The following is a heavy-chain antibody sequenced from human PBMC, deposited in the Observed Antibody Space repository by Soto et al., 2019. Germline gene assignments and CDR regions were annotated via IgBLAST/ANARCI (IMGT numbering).Heavy chain of an antibody. CDR3: GRETNGDYGDIDY. J-gene: IGHJ4*02. V-gene: IGHV3-23*01. D-gene: IGHD4-17*01. Sequence: PGVSLRLSCAASGFTFSRYAMTWVRQAPGRGLQWVSGITGSGDTTYYADSVKGRFAISRDNSKNTLYLQLSSLRAEDTALYYCGRETNGDYGDIDYWGQRALVTGS. CDR2: ITGSGDTT. CDR1: GFTFSRYA.